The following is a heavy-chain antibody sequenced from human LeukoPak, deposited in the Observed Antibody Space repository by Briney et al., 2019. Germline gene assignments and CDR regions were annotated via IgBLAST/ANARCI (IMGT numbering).Heavy chain of an antibody. CDR2: INPNSGGT. J-gene: IGHJ4*02. CDR3: ARVMVQGVNPTYYFDY. D-gene: IGHD3-10*01. Sequence: ASVKVSCKASGYTYTGYYMHWVRQAPGQGREWIGWINPNSGGTNYAQKFQGRVTMTSDTSIGTAYMELSRLRSDDTAVYYCARVMVQGVNPTYYFDYWGQGTLVTVSS. V-gene: IGHV1-2*02. CDR1: GYTYTGYY.